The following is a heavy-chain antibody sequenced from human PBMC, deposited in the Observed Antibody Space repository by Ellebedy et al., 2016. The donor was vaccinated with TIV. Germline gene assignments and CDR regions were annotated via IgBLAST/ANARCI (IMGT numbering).Heavy chain of an antibody. D-gene: IGHD6-19*01. CDR3: ASSGGQYSSGRYDY. CDR1: GGSFSGYY. V-gene: IGHV4-34*01. J-gene: IGHJ4*02. Sequence: MPSETPSLTCVVYGGSFSGYYWSWIRQPPGKGLEWIGEINHSGSTNYNPSPKSRVTISVDTSKNQFSLKPTSGTAADTAVYYCASSGGQYSSGRYDYWGQGTLVTVSS. CDR2: INHSGST.